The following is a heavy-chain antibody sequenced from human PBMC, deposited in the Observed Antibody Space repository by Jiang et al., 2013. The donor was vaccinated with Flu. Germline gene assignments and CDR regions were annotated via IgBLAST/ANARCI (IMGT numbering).Heavy chain of an antibody. CDR2: INPSAGST. V-gene: IGHV1-46*02. J-gene: IGHJ4*02. D-gene: IGHD3-9*01. Sequence: SGAEVKPPGASVKVSCKASGYTFNSYGITWVRQAPGQGLEWMGIINPSAGSTTYAQKFQGRVTMTSDTSTSTVYMELSSLRSEDTAVYYCARDWRPTGPSAYFAYWGQGTLVTVSS. CDR1: GYTFNSYG. CDR3: ARDWRPTGPSAYFAY.